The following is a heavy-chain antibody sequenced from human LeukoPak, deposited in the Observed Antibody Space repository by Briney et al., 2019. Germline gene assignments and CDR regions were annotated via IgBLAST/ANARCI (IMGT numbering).Heavy chain of an antibody. CDR2: INHSGST. Sequence: SETLSLTCAVYGGSFSGYYWSWIRQPPGKGLEWIGEINHSGSTNYNPSLKSRVTISVDTSKNQLSLKLSSVTAADTAVYYCARVIAAAGTRWSDPWGQGTLVTVSS. CDR1: GGSFSGYY. D-gene: IGHD6-13*01. V-gene: IGHV4-34*01. J-gene: IGHJ5*02. CDR3: ARVIAAAGTRWSDP.